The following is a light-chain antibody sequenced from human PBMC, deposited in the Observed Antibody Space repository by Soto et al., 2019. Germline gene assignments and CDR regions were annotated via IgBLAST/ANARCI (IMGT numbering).Light chain of an antibody. CDR2: DVS. V-gene: IGLV2-11*01. Sequence: QSVLTQPRSVSGSPGQSVTISYTGTSSDVGGYNYVSWYQQHPGKAPKPMIYDVSKRPSGVPDRFSGSKSGNTASLTISGLQAEDEADYYCCSYAGSYVYVFGTGTKVTVL. J-gene: IGLJ1*01. CDR1: SSDVGGYNY. CDR3: CSYAGSYVYV.